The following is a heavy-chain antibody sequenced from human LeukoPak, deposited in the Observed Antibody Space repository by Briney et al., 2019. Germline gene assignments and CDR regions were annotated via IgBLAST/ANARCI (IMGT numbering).Heavy chain of an antibody. D-gene: IGHD2-2*02. CDR2: IYYSGST. Sequence: SETLSLTCTVSGGSISSSSYYWGWIRQPPGKGLEWIGSIYYSGSTYYNPSLKSRVTISVDTSKNQFSLKLSSVTAADTAVYYCARIYCSSTSCYKEGWIDPWGQGTLVTVSS. CDR3: ARIYCSSTSCYKEGWIDP. CDR1: GGSISSSSYY. J-gene: IGHJ5*02. V-gene: IGHV4-39*01.